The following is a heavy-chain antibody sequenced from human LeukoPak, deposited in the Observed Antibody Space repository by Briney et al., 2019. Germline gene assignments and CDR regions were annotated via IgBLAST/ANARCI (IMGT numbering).Heavy chain of an antibody. J-gene: IGHJ4*02. D-gene: IGHD6-19*01. Sequence: ASVKVSCKAPGYTFTSYDINWVRQATGQGLEWMGWMNPNSGNTGYAQKFQGRVTMTRNTSISTVYMELSSLRSEDTAVYYCARDQIAVAGGDYWGQGTLVTVSS. CDR1: GYTFTSYD. CDR3: ARDQIAVAGGDY. V-gene: IGHV1-8*01. CDR2: MNPNSGNT.